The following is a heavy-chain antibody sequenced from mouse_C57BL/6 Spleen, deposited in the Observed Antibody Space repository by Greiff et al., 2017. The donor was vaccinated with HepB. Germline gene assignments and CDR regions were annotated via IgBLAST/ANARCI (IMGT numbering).Heavy chain of an antibody. J-gene: IGHJ1*03. CDR1: GYTFTSYW. V-gene: IGHV1-64*01. CDR2: IHPNSGST. CDR3: ARGDFLRYFDV. Sequence: QVQLKQPGAELVKPGASVKLSCKASGYTFTSYWMHWVKQRPGQGLEWIGMIHPNSGSTNYNEKFKSKATLTVDKSSSTAYMQLSSLTSEDSAVYYCARGDFLRYFDVWGTGTTVTVSS.